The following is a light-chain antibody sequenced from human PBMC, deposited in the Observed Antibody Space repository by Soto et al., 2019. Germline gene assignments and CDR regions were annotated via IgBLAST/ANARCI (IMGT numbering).Light chain of an antibody. Sequence: QPVLTQPPSASGSPGQSVTISCTGTSSDVGDYNYVSWHQQHPGKAPKLMIYEVSKRPSGVPDRFSGSKSGNTASLTVSGLQAEDEADYYCSSYAGSLYVFGTGTKLTVL. CDR3: SSYAGSLYV. CDR1: SSDVGDYNY. J-gene: IGLJ1*01. CDR2: EVS. V-gene: IGLV2-8*01.